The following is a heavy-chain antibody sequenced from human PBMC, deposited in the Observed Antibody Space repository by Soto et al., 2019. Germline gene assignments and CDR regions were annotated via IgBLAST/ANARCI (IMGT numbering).Heavy chain of an antibody. D-gene: IGHD1-7*01. V-gene: IGHV1-58*01. CDR3: AEEPPPGGNWNYEGY. CDR2: IVVGSGNT. CDR1: GLTFTSSA. Sequence: ASVKVSCKASGLTFTSSAVQWVRQARGQRLEWIGWIVVGSGNTNYAQKFQERVTITRDMSTSTAYMELSSLRSEDTAVYYCAEEPPPGGNWNYEGYWGQGTLVTVSS. J-gene: IGHJ4*02.